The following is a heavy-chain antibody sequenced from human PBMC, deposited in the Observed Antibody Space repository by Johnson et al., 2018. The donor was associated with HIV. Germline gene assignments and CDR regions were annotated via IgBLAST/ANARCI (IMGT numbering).Heavy chain of an antibody. D-gene: IGHD3-22*01. CDR1: GFTFSSYG. J-gene: IGHJ3*02. CDR2: IRYDGSNK. V-gene: IGHV3-30*02. CDR3: AKDMRSLAYYYDSSGYNAFDI. Sequence: QMHLVESGGGVVQPGGSLRLSCAASGFTFSSYGMHWVRQAPGKGLEWVAFIRYDGSNKYYADSVKGRFTISRDNSKNTLYLQMNSLRAEDTAVYYCAKDMRSLAYYYDSSGYNAFDIWGQGTMVTVSS.